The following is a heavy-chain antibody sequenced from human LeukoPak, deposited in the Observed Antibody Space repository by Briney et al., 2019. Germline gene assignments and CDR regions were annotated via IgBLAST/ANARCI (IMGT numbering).Heavy chain of an antibody. V-gene: IGHV3-66*01. D-gene: IGHD3-10*01. J-gene: IGHJ4*02. CDR2: IYGGGNT. CDR1: GLTVSGSY. CDR3: ARDPFSSGSY. Sequence: GGSLRLSCAASGLTVSGSYMTWVRQAPGKGLEWVSVIYGGGNTYYTDSVKGRFTISRDNAKDSLFLQMNSLRAEDTAVYYCARDPFSSGSYWGQGTLVTVSS.